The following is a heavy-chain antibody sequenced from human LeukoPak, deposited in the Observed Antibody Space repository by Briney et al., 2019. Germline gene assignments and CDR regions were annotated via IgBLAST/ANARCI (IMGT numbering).Heavy chain of an antibody. CDR2: INPNSGGT. Sequence: GASVKVSCKASGYTFTGYYMHWVRQAPGQGLEWMGWINPNSGGTNYAQKLQGRVTMTTDTSTSTAYMELRSLRSDDTAVYYCARADRWLYYYYMDVWGKGTTVTISS. D-gene: IGHD3-22*01. J-gene: IGHJ6*03. CDR1: GYTFTGYY. V-gene: IGHV1-2*02. CDR3: ARADRWLYYYYMDV.